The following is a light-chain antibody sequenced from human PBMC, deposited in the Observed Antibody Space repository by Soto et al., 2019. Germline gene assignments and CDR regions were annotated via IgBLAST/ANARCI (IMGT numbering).Light chain of an antibody. CDR2: GAS. J-gene: IGKJ4*01. CDR3: QQRNPLT. Sequence: EIVMTQSPATLSVSPGERATLSCRASQGIGSTLAWYQQKPGQTPRLLIYGASTRATGIPARFTGSGSGTDFTLTISSLEPEDFAVYYCQQRNPLTFGGGTKVDIK. V-gene: IGKV3-15*01. CDR1: QGIGST.